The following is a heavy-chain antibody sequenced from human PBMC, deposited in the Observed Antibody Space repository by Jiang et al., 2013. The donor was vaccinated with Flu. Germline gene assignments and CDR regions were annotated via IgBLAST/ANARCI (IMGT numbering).Heavy chain of an antibody. Sequence: PGLLKPSETLSLTCTVSGGSLSSTSHYWGWIRQPPGKGLEWIGSIYYSGSTYYNPSLTSRVTISVDTSKNQFSLKLSSVTAADTTVYYCARQYFDWLGYFDLWGRGTLVTVSS. CDR2: IYYSGST. V-gene: IGHV4-39*01. CDR3: ARQYFDWLGYFDL. D-gene: IGHD3-9*01. CDR1: GGSLSSTSHY. J-gene: IGHJ2*01.